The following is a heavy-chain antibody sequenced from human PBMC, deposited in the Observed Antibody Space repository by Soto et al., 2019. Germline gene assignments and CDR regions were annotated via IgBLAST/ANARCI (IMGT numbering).Heavy chain of an antibody. D-gene: IGHD5-12*01. CDR2: IWNDGINK. Sequence: QVELAESGGGAVQPGRSLRLSCAASGFIFDSHGMHWVRQAPGKGLEWVAVIWNDGINKYYADSVKGRFTISRDNSNNTVFLHMSSLRPEDTALYYCARGVGYNFGSPKVDYWGQGAQVTVSS. J-gene: IGHJ4*02. CDR1: GFIFDSHG. CDR3: ARGVGYNFGSPKVDY. V-gene: IGHV3-33*01.